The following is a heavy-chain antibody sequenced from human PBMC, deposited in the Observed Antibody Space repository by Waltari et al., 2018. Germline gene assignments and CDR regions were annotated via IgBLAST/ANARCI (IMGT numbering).Heavy chain of an antibody. D-gene: IGHD3-16*01. CDR2: ISNSGGDT. Sequence: QLLESGGGLVQPGGSLRLSCSDSGLPFSIFAMSWVRQAPGKGLEWGSGISNSGGDTYYTDSVKGRFTISRDNSKKTLYLQMNSLRVEDTAVYYCAKDHGVAYWGQGTLVTVSS. J-gene: IGHJ4*02. V-gene: IGHV3-23*01. CDR1: GLPFSIFA. CDR3: AKDHGVAY.